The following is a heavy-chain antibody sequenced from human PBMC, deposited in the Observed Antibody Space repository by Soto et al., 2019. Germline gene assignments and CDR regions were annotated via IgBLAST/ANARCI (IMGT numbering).Heavy chain of an antibody. V-gene: IGHV3-33*01. CDR3: ARGDYGDYIGYGMDV. J-gene: IGHJ6*04. CDR2: IWYDGSNK. D-gene: IGHD4-17*01. Sequence: QVQLVESGGGVVQPGRSLRVSCAASGFTFTNYAMHWVRQAPGKGLEWLAVIWYDGSNKYYADSVKGRFTISRDNSKNTLYLQMNSLRAEDTAVYYCARGDYGDYIGYGMDVWGKGTTVTVSS. CDR1: GFTFTNYA.